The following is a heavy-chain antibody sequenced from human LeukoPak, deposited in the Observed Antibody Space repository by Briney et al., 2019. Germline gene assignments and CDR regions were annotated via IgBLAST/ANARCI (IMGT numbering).Heavy chain of an antibody. CDR2: IYSGGST. Sequence: PGGSLRLSCAASGFTVSSNYMSWVRQAPGKGLEWVSVIYSGGSTYYADSVKGRFTISRDNSKNTLYLQMNSLRAEDTAVYYCVRLQTAIPNDAFDIWGQGTMVTVSS. V-gene: IGHV3-66*01. J-gene: IGHJ3*02. CDR3: VRLQTAIPNDAFDI. CDR1: GFTVSSNY. D-gene: IGHD2-21*02.